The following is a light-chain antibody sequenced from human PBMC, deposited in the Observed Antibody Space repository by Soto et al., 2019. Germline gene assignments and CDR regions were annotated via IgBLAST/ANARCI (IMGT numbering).Light chain of an antibody. CDR3: QQYNNWPRT. J-gene: IGKJ2*01. CDR2: GAS. CDR1: QSVSNN. Sequence: EIVMTQSPANLSVSPGERATLSCRASQSVSNNYLAWYQQKPGQAPRLLIYGASTRATGIPARFSGSGSGTEFTLTISSLQSEEFAVYYCQQYNNWPRTFGQGTKVDIK. V-gene: IGKV3-15*01.